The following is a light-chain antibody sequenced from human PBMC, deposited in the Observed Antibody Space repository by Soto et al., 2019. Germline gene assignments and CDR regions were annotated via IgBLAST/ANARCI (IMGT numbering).Light chain of an antibody. J-gene: IGLJ1*01. CDR2: DVS. CDR3: SSYTSSSTRV. V-gene: IGLV2-14*01. Sequence: QSARTQPASGSWSPGQSITISCTGTSSDVGGYNYVSWYQQHPGKAPKLMIFDVSNRPSGVSNRFSGSKSGNTASLTISGLQAEDETDYYCSSYTSSSTRVFGTGTKLTIL. CDR1: SSDVGGYNY.